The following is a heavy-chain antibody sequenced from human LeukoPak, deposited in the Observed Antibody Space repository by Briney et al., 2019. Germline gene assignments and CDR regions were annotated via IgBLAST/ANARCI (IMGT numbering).Heavy chain of an antibody. J-gene: IGHJ4*02. CDR2: ISGSGGST. V-gene: IGHV3-23*01. CDR1: GFTFSSYW. Sequence: GGSLRLSCAASGFTFSSYWMSWVRQAPGKGLEWVSAISGSGGSTYYADSVKGRFTISRDNSKNTLYLQMNSLRAEDTAVYYCAKVQPFYYYDSSGYYYFDYWGQGTLVTVSS. CDR3: AKVQPFYYYDSSGYYYFDY. D-gene: IGHD3-22*01.